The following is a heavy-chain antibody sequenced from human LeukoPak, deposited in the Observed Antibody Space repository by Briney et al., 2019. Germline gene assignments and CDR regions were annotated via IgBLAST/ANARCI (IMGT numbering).Heavy chain of an antibody. J-gene: IGHJ5*02. CDR3: ARAEFFGDHPREDWFDP. Sequence: PSETLSLTCTVSGDSISSDDYYWSWIRQPPGKGLEWIGYIYYSGSTNYNPSLKSRVTISVDTSKNQFSLKLSSVTAADTAVYYCARAEFFGDHPREDWFDPWGQGTLVTVSS. V-gene: IGHV4-61*08. CDR2: IYYSGST. CDR1: GDSISSDDYY. D-gene: IGHD3-10*01.